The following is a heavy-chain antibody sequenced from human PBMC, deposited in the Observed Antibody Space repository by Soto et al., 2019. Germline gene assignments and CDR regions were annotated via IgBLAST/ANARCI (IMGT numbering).Heavy chain of an antibody. CDR3: ARGVDIVATISAFDI. J-gene: IGHJ3*02. CDR2: ISSTSSYI. CDR1: GFTFSTYN. V-gene: IGHV3-21*01. D-gene: IGHD5-12*01. Sequence: GGSLRLSCAASGFTFSTYNMNWVRQTPGKGLEWVSSISSTSSYIYYADSVKGRFTISRGNAKNSLYLQMNSLRAEDTAVYYCARGVDIVATISAFDIWGQGTMVTVSS.